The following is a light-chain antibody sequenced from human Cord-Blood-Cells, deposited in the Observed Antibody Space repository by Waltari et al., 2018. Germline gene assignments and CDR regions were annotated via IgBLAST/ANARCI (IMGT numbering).Light chain of an antibody. J-gene: IGLJ3*02. Sequence: QSALTQPASVSGSPGQSITISCTGTSSDVGGYNYVSWYQQHPGKAPNLMIYDVSNPPSGVSNRFSGSKSGNTASLTISGLQAEDEADYYCSSYTSSSTWVFGGGTKLTVL. CDR3: SSYTSSSTWV. CDR2: DVS. CDR1: SSDVGGYNY. V-gene: IGLV2-14*03.